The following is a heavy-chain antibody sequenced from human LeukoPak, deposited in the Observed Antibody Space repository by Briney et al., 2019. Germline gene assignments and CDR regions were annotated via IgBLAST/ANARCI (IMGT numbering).Heavy chain of an antibody. V-gene: IGHV3-49*04. Sequence: PGRSLRLSCTASGFLSGDYAMSWVRQAPGKGLGWVGFIRRKVYGGTADCAASVKGRFTISRDDSKSIAYLQMNCLKMEDTGVYYCTRMGAKDFDFWGQGTLVTVSS. CDR2: IRRKVYGGTA. D-gene: IGHD1-26*01. CDR1: GFLSGDYA. CDR3: TRMGAKDFDF. J-gene: IGHJ4*02.